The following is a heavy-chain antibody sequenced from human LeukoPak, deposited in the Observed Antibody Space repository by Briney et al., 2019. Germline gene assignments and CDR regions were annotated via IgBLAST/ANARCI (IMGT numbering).Heavy chain of an antibody. Sequence: GASLRVSCKVSRYTLIELSIHWVRQAPGKGRERRGGFDPEDGEAIYDKKFQGRVTMTEDTSTDTAYMELRSLRSEGMAVYYWATERITMVRGVITYYCYYMDVWGKGTTVTVSS. D-gene: IGHD3-10*01. V-gene: IGHV1-24*01. CDR3: ATERITMVRGVITYYCYYMDV. CDR2: FDPEDGEA. J-gene: IGHJ6*03. CDR1: RYTLIELS.